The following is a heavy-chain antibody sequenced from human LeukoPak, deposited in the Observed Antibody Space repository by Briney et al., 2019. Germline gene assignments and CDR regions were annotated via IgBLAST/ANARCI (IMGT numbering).Heavy chain of an antibody. Sequence: KAGGSLRLSCAASGFTFSSYSMNWVRQAPGKGLEWVSSISSSSSYIYYADSVKGRFTISRGNAKNSLYLQMNSLRAEDTAVYYCARDLSGYFDYWGHGTLVSVA. J-gene: IGHJ4*01. V-gene: IGHV3-21*01. CDR2: ISSSSSYI. CDR1: GFTFSSYS. CDR3: ARDLSGYFDY. D-gene: IGHD3-22*01.